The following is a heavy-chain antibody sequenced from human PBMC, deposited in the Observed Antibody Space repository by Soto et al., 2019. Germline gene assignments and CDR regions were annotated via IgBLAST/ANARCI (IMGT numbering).Heavy chain of an antibody. V-gene: IGHV2-5*02. CDR2: IYWDDDK. Sequence: QITLKESGPTLVKPTQTLTLTCTFSGFSLSTRGVGVGWIRQPPGKALEWLALIYWDDDKRYSPSLKSRLTITKDTSKNQVVLTMTNMDPVDTATYYCAHSREPYVEMAMDEGDGYYFDYWGQGTLVTVSS. CDR1: GFSLSTRGVG. J-gene: IGHJ4*02. D-gene: IGHD5-18*01. CDR3: AHSREPYVEMAMDEGDGYYFDY.